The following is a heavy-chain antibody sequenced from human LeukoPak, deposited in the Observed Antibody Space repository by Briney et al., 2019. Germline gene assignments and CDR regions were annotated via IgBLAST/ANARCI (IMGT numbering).Heavy chain of an antibody. CDR1: GGSISSYY. CDR3: ARGGYYGSGNDFRFDP. Sequence: SETLSLTCTVSGGSISSYYWSWIRQPAGKGLEWIGRIYTSGSTNYNPSLKSRVTISVDTSKNQFSLKLSSVTAADTAIYYCARGGYYGSGNDFRFDPWGQGTLVTVSS. J-gene: IGHJ5*02. D-gene: IGHD3-10*01. CDR2: IYTSGST. V-gene: IGHV4-4*07.